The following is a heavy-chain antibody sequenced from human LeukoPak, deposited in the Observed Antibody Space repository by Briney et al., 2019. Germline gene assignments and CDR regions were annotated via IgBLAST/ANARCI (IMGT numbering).Heavy chain of an antibody. CDR3: ARRFRYNSSWYYFDY. D-gene: IGHD6-13*01. CDR1: GGSINSGY. V-gene: IGHV4-59*08. CDR2: VYYTGST. Sequence: SETLSLTCTVSGGSINSGYWSWIRQPPGKGLEYIGYVYYTGSTNYNPSLKSRVTISVDTSKNQFSLKLSSVTAADTAVYYCARRFRYNSSWYYFDYWGQGTLVTVSS. J-gene: IGHJ4*02.